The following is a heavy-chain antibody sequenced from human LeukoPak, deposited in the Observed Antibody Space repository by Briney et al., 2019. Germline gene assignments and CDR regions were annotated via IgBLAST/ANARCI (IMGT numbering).Heavy chain of an antibody. V-gene: IGHV3-9*01. CDR1: GFTFDDYA. J-gene: IGHJ4*02. Sequence: PGRSLRLSCAASGFTFDDYAMHWVRQAPGKGLEWVSGISWNSGSIGYADSVKGRFTISRDNAKNSLYLQMNSLRAEDTAVYYCARDDSNYYGSGSTGGYFDYWGQGTLVTVSS. D-gene: IGHD3-10*01. CDR2: ISWNSGSI. CDR3: ARDDSNYYGSGSTGGYFDY.